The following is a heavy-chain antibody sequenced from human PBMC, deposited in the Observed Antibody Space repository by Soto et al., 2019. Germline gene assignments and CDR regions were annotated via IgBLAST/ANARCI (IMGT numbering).Heavy chain of an antibody. Sequence: EVQLVESGGGLVQPGRSLRLSCAVSGFTFDDFAVHWVRQAPGKGLEWVSGINWNSGSLAYADSVKGRFTISRDNAKNYLYLHLNSLRAEDTAFDYCAKAPNLGTHWFDPSGQGTLVTVSS. J-gene: IGHJ5*02. V-gene: IGHV3-9*01. CDR3: AKAPNLGTHWFDP. CDR1: GFTFDDFA. CDR2: INWNSGSL. D-gene: IGHD1-1*01.